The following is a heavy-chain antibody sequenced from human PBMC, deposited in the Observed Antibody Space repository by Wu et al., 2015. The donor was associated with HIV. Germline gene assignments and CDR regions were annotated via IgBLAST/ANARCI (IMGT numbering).Heavy chain of an antibody. Sequence: QVQLVQSGAEVKKPGASVKVSCKASGYTFTSYYMHWVRQAPGQGLEWMGIINPSSGSTTYAQKFQGRVTMTRDTSTSTVYMELSSLRSEDTAVYYCAREGWWIQLSRGGMDVWGQGTTVTGLL. J-gene: IGHJ6*02. CDR2: INPSSGST. CDR1: GYTFTSYY. CDR3: AREGWWIQLSRGGMDV. D-gene: IGHD5-18*01. V-gene: IGHV1-46*01.